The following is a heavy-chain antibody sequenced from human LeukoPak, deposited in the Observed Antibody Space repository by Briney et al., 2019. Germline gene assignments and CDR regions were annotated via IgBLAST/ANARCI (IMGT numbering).Heavy chain of an antibody. J-gene: IGHJ4*02. CDR1: GFTFSDYY. Sequence: GRSLRLSCAASGFTFSDYYMSWIPQAPGKGLEWVSYISSSGSTIYYADSVKGRFTISRDNAKNSLYLQMNSLRAEDTAVYYCAARDDCSSTSCSDYWGQGTLVTVSS. D-gene: IGHD2-2*01. CDR3: AARDDCSSTSCSDY. V-gene: IGHV3-11*04. CDR2: ISSSGSTI.